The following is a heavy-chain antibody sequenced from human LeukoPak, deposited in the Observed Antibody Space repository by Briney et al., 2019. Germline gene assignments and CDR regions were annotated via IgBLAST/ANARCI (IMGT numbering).Heavy chain of an antibody. J-gene: IGHJ3*02. V-gene: IGHV1-2*02. Sequence: ASVKVSCKASGYTFTGYYMHWVRQAPGQGLEWMGWINPNSGGTNYAQKFQGRVTMTRDTSISTAYMELSRLRSDDTAVYYCARGALVVPAAMNAFDIWGQGTMVTVSS. CDR1: GYTFTGYY. D-gene: IGHD2-2*01. CDR3: ARGALVVPAAMNAFDI. CDR2: INPNSGGT.